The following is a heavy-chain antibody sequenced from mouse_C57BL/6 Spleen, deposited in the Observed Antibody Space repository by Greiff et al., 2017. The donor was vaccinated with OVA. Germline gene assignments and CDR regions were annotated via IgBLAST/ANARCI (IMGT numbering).Heavy chain of an antibody. CDR3: ARGDSSGPRLAY. J-gene: IGHJ3*01. D-gene: IGHD3-2*02. CDR1: GYTFTSYG. V-gene: IGHV1-81*01. Sequence: QVQLQQSGAELARPGASVKLSCKASGYTFTSYGISWVKQRTGQGLEWIGEIYPRSGNTYYNEKFKGKATLTADKSSSTAYMELRSLTSEDSAVYFCARGDSSGPRLAYWGQGTLVTVSA. CDR2: IYPRSGNT.